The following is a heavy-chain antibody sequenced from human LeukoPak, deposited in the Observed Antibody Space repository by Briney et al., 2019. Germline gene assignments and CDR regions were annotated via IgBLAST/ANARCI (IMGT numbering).Heavy chain of an antibody. J-gene: IGHJ4*02. CDR3: ARKRQLWAIDY. Sequence: PGGSLRLSCAASGFTFSDYYMSWIRQAPGKGLEWVSYISSSSSYTNYADSVKGRFTISRDNAKNSLYLQMNSLRAEDTAVYYCARKRQLWAIDYWGQGTLVTVSS. D-gene: IGHD5-18*01. CDR2: ISSSSSYT. CDR1: GFTFSDYY. V-gene: IGHV3-11*06.